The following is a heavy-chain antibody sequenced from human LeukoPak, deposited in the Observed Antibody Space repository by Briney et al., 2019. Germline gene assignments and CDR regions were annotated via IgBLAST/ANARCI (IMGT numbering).Heavy chain of an antibody. CDR2: ISSSSSTI. CDR1: GFTFSDYY. V-gene: IGHV3-11*04. J-gene: IGHJ4*02. Sequence: GGSLRLSCAASGFTFSDYYMSWIRQAPGKGLEWVSYISSSSSTIYYADSVKGRFTISRDNSKNTLYLQMNSLRAEDTAVYYCAKDREGYCSSTSCLSNYWGQGTLVTVSS. CDR3: AKDREGYCSSTSCLSNY. D-gene: IGHD2-2*01.